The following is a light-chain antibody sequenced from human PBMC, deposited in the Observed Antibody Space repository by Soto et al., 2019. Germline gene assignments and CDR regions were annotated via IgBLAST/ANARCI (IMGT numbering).Light chain of an antibody. CDR1: SXXXXSYKR. CDR2: EVT. Sequence: QSALTQPASVSGSPGQSITISCTGTSXXXXSYKRVSWYQQHPGKAPKLIIYEVTDRPSGVSNRFSGSKSGNTASLTISGLQAEDEAEYYCSSYTNINTRACVFGTGTKLTVL. V-gene: IGLV2-14*01. J-gene: IGLJ1*01. CDR3: SSYTNINTRACV.